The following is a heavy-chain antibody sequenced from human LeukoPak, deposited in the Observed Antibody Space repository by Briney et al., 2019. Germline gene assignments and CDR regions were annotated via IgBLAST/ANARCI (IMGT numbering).Heavy chain of an antibody. D-gene: IGHD5-18*01. V-gene: IGHV4-34*01. CDR1: GGSFSGYY. CDR2: INHSGST. CDR3: ARRGGSYGSRGSRAFDI. Sequence: SETLSLTCAVYGGSFSGYYWSWIRQPPGKGLEWIGEINHSGSTNYNPSLKSRVTISVDTSKNQFSLKLSSVTAADTAVYYCARRGGSYGSRGSRAFDIWGQGTMVTVSS. J-gene: IGHJ3*02.